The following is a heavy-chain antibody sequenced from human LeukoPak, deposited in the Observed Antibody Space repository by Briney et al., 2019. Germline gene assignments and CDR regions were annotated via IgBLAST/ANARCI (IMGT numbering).Heavy chain of an antibody. CDR3: ARTRCCSSTSCLADY. J-gene: IGHJ4*02. V-gene: IGHV1-69*13. CDR2: VIPIFGTA. CDR1: GGTFSRYA. D-gene: IGHD2-2*01. Sequence: SVKVSCKASGGTFSRYAISWVRQAPGHGLEWMGGVIPIFGTAKYAQKFQGRATITADESTSTAYMELSSLRSEDTAVYYCARTRCCSSTSCLADYWGQGTLVTVSS.